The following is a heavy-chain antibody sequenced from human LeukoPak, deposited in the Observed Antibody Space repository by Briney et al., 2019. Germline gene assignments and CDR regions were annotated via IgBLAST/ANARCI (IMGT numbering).Heavy chain of an antibody. CDR1: GGSFSGYY. Sequence: SETLSLTCAVYGGSFSGYYWSWIRQPPGKGLEWIGEINHSGSTNYNPSLKSRVTISVDTSKNQFSLKLSSVTAADTAVYYRARGLSYYDSSGHPAGYWGQGTLVTVSS. CDR3: ARGLSYYDSSGHPAGY. V-gene: IGHV4-34*01. CDR2: INHSGST. J-gene: IGHJ4*02. D-gene: IGHD3-22*01.